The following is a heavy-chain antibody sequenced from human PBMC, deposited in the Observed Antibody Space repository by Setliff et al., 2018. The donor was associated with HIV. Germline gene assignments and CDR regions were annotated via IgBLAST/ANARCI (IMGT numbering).Heavy chain of an antibody. D-gene: IGHD1-20*01. J-gene: IGHJ4*02. CDR1: GYSISSGYY. V-gene: IGHV4-38-2*01. CDR3: ARGITALPLRHFDS. Sequence: PSETLSLTCVVSGYSISSGYYWTWIRQPPGKGLEWIGEIYHSGNANYNPSLKCRVTMSIDTSKKQLSLKLASVTAADTAFYYCARGITALPLRHFDSWGQGTLVTVSS. CDR2: IYHSGNA.